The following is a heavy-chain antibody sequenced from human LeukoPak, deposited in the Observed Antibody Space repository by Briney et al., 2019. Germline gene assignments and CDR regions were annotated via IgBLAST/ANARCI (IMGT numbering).Heavy chain of an antibody. CDR1: GGSISSYY. J-gene: IGHJ4*02. Sequence: KSSETLSLTCTVSGGSISSYYWSWIRQPPGKGLEWIGYIYYSGSTNYNPSLKSRVTISVDTSKNQFSLKLSSVTAADTAVYYCASTYCGGDCPIDYWGQGTLVTVSS. V-gene: IGHV4-59*01. CDR3: ASTYCGGDCPIDY. D-gene: IGHD2-21*02. CDR2: IYYSGST.